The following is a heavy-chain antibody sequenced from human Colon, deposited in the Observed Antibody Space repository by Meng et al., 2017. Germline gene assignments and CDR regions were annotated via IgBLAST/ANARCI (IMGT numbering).Heavy chain of an antibody. V-gene: IGHV3-21*01. CDR2: ISSGSSFS. J-gene: IGHJ4*02. CDR3: VRDPRENGDYLAEY. CDR1: GFTFSSFS. Sequence: GESLKISCAASGFTFSSFSMNWIRQAPGKGLEWVSSISSGSSFSYYADSVKGRFTISRDNAKNSLYLQMNNLRDEDTAVYYCVRDPRENGDYLAEYWGQGTLVTVSS. D-gene: IGHD4-17*01.